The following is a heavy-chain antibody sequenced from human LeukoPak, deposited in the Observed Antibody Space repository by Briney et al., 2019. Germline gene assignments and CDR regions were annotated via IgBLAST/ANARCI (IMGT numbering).Heavy chain of an antibody. J-gene: IGHJ4*02. CDR1: GGSISSYY. Sequence: SETLSLTCTVSGGSISSYYWSWIRQPPGKGLEWIGNIYYSGSTNYNPSLTSRVTISVDTSKNQFSLKLNSVTAADTAVYYCARGYHDFSGYWLSYFDYWGQGTLVTVSS. D-gene: IGHD3-22*01. CDR3: ARGYHDFSGYWLSYFDY. V-gene: IGHV4-59*01. CDR2: IYYSGST.